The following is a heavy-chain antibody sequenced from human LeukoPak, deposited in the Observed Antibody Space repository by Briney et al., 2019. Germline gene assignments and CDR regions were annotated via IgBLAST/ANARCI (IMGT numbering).Heavy chain of an antibody. CDR2: IKQDGSEK. J-gene: IGHJ4*02. CDR3: ARHPNYYDSSGYYKGFDC. V-gene: IGHV3-7*03. Sequence: GGSLRLSCAASGFTFTSYWMSWVRQAPGKGLEWVASIKQDGSEKYYVDSVKGRFTISRDNAKNSLNLQMNSLRAEDTAVYYCARHPNYYDSSGYYKGFDCWGQGTLVPVSS. CDR1: GFTFTSYW. D-gene: IGHD3-22*01.